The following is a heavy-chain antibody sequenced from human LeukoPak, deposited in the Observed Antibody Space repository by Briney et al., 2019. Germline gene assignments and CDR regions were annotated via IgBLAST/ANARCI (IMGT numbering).Heavy chain of an antibody. CDR3: AKGMHCSGGSCYSPSPVDY. Sequence: GGSLRLSYAASGFTFSSYGMHWVRQAPGKGLEWVAFIRYDGSNKYYADSVKGRFTISRDNSKNTLYLQMNSLRAEDTAVYYCAKGMHCSGGSCYSPSPVDYWGQGTLVTVSS. D-gene: IGHD2-15*01. V-gene: IGHV3-30*02. CDR1: GFTFSSYG. J-gene: IGHJ4*02. CDR2: IRYDGSNK.